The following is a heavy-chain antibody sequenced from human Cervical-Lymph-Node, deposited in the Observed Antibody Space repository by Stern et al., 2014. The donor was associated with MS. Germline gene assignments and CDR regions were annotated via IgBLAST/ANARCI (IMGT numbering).Heavy chain of an antibody. CDR3: ARDGPIGRDWSQGEY. Sequence: QVQLGQSGGGVVQPGRSLRLSCVASGFPFSSYGMHWVRQSPGKGLEWVAAIWYDGSNSYHADSVKGRFTISRDDSKNTLYLQMNSLRVEDTAVYYCARDGPIGRDWSQGEYWGPGTLVTVSS. CDR2: IWYDGSNS. J-gene: IGHJ4*02. V-gene: IGHV3-33*01. D-gene: IGHD3-9*01. CDR1: GFPFSSYG.